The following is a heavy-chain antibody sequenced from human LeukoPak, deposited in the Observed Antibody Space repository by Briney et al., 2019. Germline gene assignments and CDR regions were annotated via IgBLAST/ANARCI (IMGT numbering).Heavy chain of an antibody. CDR2: IYPGDSDT. J-gene: IGHJ4*02. V-gene: IGHV5-51*01. D-gene: IGHD3-22*01. Sequence: GESLKISCKASGYSFSSDWIAWVRQMPGKGLEWMGIIYPGDSDTRYSPSFQGQVTISADKSISTAYLQWSSLKASDTAMYYCARHRTYYYDSSGSYYFDYWGQGTLVTVSS. CDR1: GYSFSSDW. CDR3: ARHRTYYYDSSGSYYFDY.